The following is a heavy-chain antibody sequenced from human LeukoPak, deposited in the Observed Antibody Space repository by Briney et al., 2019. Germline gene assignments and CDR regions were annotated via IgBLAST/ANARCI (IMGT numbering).Heavy chain of an antibody. CDR3: TTDVRMVRGVRRGGY. J-gene: IGHJ4*02. D-gene: IGHD3-10*01. Sequence: GGSLRLSCAASGFTFSNAWMSWVRQAPGKGLEWVGRIKSKTDGGTTDYAAPVKGRFTISRDDSKNTLYLQMNSLKTEDTAVYYCTTDVRMVRGVRRGGYWGQGTLVTVSS. CDR2: IKSKTDGGTT. CDR1: GFTFSNAW. V-gene: IGHV3-15*01.